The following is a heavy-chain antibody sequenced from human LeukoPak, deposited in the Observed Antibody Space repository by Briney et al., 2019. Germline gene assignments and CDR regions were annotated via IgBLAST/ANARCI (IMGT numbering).Heavy chain of an antibody. CDR3: ARRSRLYKHETTGYHDS. Sequence: NPSETLSLTCAVYGGSFSGYYWAWIRQPPGKGLEWIASVFYSGTTYYNPSLKSRVTISMDTSRKQISLRLSSVSATDTAIYYCARRSRLYKHETTGYHDSWGQGTRVTVSS. CDR2: VFYSGTT. D-gene: IGHD3-9*01. V-gene: IGHV4-34*12. J-gene: IGHJ4*02. CDR1: GGSFSGYY.